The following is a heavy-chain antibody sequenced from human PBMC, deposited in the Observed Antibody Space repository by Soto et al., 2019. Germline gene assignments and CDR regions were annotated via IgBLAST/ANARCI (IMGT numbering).Heavy chain of an antibody. CDR3: LRELPNTESLTVYFDT. CDR1: GFVFRTFR. D-gene: IGHD3-9*01. J-gene: IGHJ4*02. V-gene: IGHV3-33*01. CDR2: IRFDGSTA. Sequence: PGGSLRLSCEASGFVFRTFRMHWVRRAPGKGLEWLATIRFDGSTARYAESVRGRFKISRDNSMNTLYLQLDRLRVEDTAVYYCLRELPNTESLTVYFDTWGQGTPVT.